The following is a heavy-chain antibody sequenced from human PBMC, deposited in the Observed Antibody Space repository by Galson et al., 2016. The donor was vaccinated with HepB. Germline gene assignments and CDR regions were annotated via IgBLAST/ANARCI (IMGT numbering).Heavy chain of an antibody. V-gene: IGHV2-5*02. J-gene: IGHJ4*02. CDR3: AHYGATYRRGIASIYLEY. CDR2: IYWDDDK. Sequence: PALVKPTQTLTLTCTFSGFSLSTSGVGVGWIRQPPGKALEWLALIYWDDDKRYSPSLKSRLTITKDSSKNQVVLTMTNMDPVDTATYYCAHYGATYRRGIASIYLEYWGQGT. D-gene: IGHD5/OR15-5a*01. CDR1: GFSLSTSGVG.